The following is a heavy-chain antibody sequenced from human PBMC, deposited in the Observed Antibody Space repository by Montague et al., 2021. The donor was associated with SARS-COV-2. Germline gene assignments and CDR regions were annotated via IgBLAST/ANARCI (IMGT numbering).Heavy chain of an antibody. CDR3: ARGRVRFLY. Sequence: SETLSLTCAVYGGSFSGYYWSWIRQPPGKGLEWVGEINHSGSTNYNPSLKSRVTISVDTSKNQFSLKLSSVTAADTAVYYCARGRVRFLYWGQGTLVTVSS. D-gene: IGHD4-17*01. J-gene: IGHJ4*02. CDR2: INHSGST. V-gene: IGHV4-34*01. CDR1: GGSFSGYY.